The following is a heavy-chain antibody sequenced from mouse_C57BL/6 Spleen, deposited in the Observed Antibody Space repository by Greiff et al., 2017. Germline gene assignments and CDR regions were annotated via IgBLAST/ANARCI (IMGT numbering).Heavy chain of an antibody. V-gene: IGHV1-19*01. D-gene: IGHD1-1*01. CDR2: INPYNGGT. Sequence: EVQLQQSGPVLVKPGASVKMSCKASGYTFTDYYMNWVKQSHGKSLEWIGVINPYNGGTSYNQKFKGKATLTVDKSSSTAYMELNSLTSEDSAVYYCARSDGSSYDYFDYWGQGTTLTVSS. CDR3: ARSDGSSYDYFDY. CDR1: GYTFTDYY. J-gene: IGHJ2*01.